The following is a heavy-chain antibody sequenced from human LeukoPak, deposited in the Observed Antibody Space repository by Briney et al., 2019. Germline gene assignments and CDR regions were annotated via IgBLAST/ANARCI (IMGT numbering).Heavy chain of an antibody. J-gene: IGHJ3*02. CDR2: IYTSGST. V-gene: IGHV4-61*02. Sequence: SETLSLTCTVSGGSISSGSYYWSWIRQPAGKGLEWIGRIYTSGSTNYNPSLKSRVTISVDTSKTQFSLKLSSVTAADTAIYYCARDGAVDILTGYGAFYIWGQGTMVIVS. D-gene: IGHD3-9*01. CDR3: ARDGAVDILTGYGAFYI. CDR1: GGSISSGSYY.